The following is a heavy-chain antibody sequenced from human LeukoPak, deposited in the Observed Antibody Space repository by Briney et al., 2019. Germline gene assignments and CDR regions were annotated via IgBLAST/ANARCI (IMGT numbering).Heavy chain of an antibody. CDR2: INHRGST. J-gene: IGHJ4*02. CDR1: RGSFSGYY. CDR3: ARRVVRRRYFDY. D-gene: IGHD2-15*01. Sequence: SETLSLTCAVYRGSFSGYYWSWIRQPPGKGLEWIGEINHRGSTNYNLSLKSRVTISVDTSKNQFSLKLSSVTAADTAVYYCARRVVRRRYFDYWGQGTLVTVSS. V-gene: IGHV4-34*01.